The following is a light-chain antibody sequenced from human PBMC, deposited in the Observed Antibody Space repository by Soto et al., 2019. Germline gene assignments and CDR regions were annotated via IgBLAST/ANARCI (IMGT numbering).Light chain of an antibody. CDR3: SSYTTSSTLII. CDR2: EVS. CDR1: TSDFGGYNY. J-gene: IGLJ2*01. Sequence: QSALTQPASVSGSPGQSITISCTAITSDFGGYNYVSWYQHLPGKAPKLVIFEVSNRPSGVPTRFSGSKSGNTASLTISGPQAEDEADYYCSSYTTSSTLIIFGGGTKVTVL. V-gene: IGLV2-14*01.